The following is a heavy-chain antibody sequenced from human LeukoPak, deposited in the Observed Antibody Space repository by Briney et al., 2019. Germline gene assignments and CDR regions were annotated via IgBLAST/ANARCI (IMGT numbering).Heavy chain of an antibody. CDR2: ISGSGGST. J-gene: IGHJ4*02. CDR1: GFTFSSYA. Sequence: PGGSLRLSCAASGFTFSSYAMSWVRQAPGKGLEWVSAISGSGGSTYYADSVKGRFTISRDNSKNTLYLQMNSLKTEDTAVYYCAKEPYSGYDLHYWGQGTLVTVSS. V-gene: IGHV3-23*01. CDR3: AKEPYSGYDLHY. D-gene: IGHD5-12*01.